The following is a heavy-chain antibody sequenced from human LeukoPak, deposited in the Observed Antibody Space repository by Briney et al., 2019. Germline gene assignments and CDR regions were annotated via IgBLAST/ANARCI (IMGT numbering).Heavy chain of an antibody. V-gene: IGHV4-61*02. CDR3: ARTYYYGSGSYYDY. CDR1: GGSISSGSYY. D-gene: IGHD3-10*01. J-gene: IGHJ4*02. Sequence: SQTLSLTCTVSGGSISSGSYYWSWIRQPAGKGLEWIGRICTSGSTNYNPSLKSRVTISVDTSKNQFSLKLSSVTAADTAVYYCARTYYYGSGSYYDYWGQGTLVTVSS. CDR2: ICTSGST.